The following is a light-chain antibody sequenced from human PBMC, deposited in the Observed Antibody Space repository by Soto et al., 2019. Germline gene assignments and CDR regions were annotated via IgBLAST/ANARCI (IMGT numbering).Light chain of an antibody. J-gene: IGKJ1*01. CDR1: QDISSF. Sequence: DIPLTQSPSFLSASIGDRVTITCRASQDISSFLAWYQQKPGKAPNLLIFPVSTFQSGVPSRFSGSGSVTEFTLTISSLQPEDVAPYYGQPLYSCPRNFGQGTKVEIK. CDR3: QPLYSCPRN. V-gene: IGKV1-9*01. CDR2: PVS.